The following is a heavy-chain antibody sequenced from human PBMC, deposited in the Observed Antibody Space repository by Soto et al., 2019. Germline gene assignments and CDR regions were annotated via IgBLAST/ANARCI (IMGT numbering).Heavy chain of an antibody. CDR2: MNPNSGNT. CDR1: GYTFTSYD. D-gene: IGHD2-2*01. J-gene: IGHJ3*02. V-gene: IGHV1-8*01. CDR3: ARGLVVVLPVDAFDI. Sequence: ASVKVSCKASGYTFTSYDINWVRQATGQGIEWMGWMNPNSGNTGYAQKFQGRVTMIRNTSISTAYMELSSLRSEDKSVYYRARGLVVVLPVDAFDIWGQGTMVTVSS.